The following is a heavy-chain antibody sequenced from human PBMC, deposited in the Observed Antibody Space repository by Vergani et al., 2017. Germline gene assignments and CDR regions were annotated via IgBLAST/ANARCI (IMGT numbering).Heavy chain of an antibody. CDR2: ISAYNGNT. CDR1: GYTFTSYG. Sequence: QVQLVQSGAEVKKPGASVKVSCKASGYTFTSYGISWVRQAPGQGLAWMGWISAYNGNTNYAQKLQGRVTMTTDTSTSTAYMELRSLRSDDTAVYYGARFIVVVPAASLGAFDIWGQGTMVTVSS. V-gene: IGHV1-18*01. J-gene: IGHJ3*02. CDR3: ARFIVVVPAASLGAFDI. D-gene: IGHD2-2*01.